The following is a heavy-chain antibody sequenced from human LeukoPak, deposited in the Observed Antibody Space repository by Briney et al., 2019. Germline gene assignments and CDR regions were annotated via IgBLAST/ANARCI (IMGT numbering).Heavy chain of an antibody. CDR2: ISYDGSNK. V-gene: IGHV3-30*03. CDR3: VRGAYSSSWLNFDY. J-gene: IGHJ4*02. Sequence: PGGSLRLSCAASGFTFSSNGMHWVRQAPGKGLEWVAVISYDGSNKYYADSVKGRFTISRDNSKNTLYLQMNSLRAEDTAVYYCVRGAYSSSWLNFDYWGQGTLVTVSS. CDR1: GFTFSSNG. D-gene: IGHD6-13*01.